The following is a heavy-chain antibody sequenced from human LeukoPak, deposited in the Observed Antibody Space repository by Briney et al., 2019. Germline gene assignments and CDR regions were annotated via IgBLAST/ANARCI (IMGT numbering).Heavy chain of an antibody. D-gene: IGHD3-22*01. V-gene: IGHV3-21*01. Sequence: GGSLRLSCAASGFTFSRYSMNWVRQAPGKGLEWVSSISSSSSYIYYTDSVKGRFTISRDNAKNSLYLQMNSLRAEDTAVYFCARAEAYDTIDYWGQGTLVTVSS. CDR1: GFTFSRYS. J-gene: IGHJ4*02. CDR2: ISSSSSYI. CDR3: ARAEAYDTIDY.